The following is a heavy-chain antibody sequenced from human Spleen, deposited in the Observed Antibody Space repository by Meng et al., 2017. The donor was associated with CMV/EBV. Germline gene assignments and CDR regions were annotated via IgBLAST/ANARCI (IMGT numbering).Heavy chain of an antibody. CDR2: IKTKTDGGTT. Sequence: GGSLRLSCAASGFTFSSSWMHWVCQAPVKGLEWVGRIKTKTDGGTTDVVAPVKGRFSISRDDSKNTLYLQMNSLKIEDTAVYYCTTDLTIFGVIMRAFDIWGQGTTVTVSS. V-gene: IGHV3-15*01. D-gene: IGHD3-3*01. J-gene: IGHJ3*02. CDR3: TTDLTIFGVIMRAFDI. CDR1: GFTFSSSW.